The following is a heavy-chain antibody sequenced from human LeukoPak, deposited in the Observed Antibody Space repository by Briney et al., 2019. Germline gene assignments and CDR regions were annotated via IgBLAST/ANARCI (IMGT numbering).Heavy chain of an antibody. D-gene: IGHD3-10*01. CDR2: IKQDGSEK. CDR1: GFTISTSG. CDR3: ARDAMVRGAEYYYYYYYMDV. Sequence: GGSLRLSCVASGFTISTSGMHWVRQSPGKGLEWVANIKQDGSEKYYVDSAKGRFTISRDNAKNSLYLQMNSLRAEDTAVYYCARDAMVRGAEYYYYYYYMDVWGKGTTVTISS. J-gene: IGHJ6*03. V-gene: IGHV3-7*01.